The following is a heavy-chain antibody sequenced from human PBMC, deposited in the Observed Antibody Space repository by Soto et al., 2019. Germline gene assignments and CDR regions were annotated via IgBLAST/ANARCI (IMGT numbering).Heavy chain of an antibody. D-gene: IGHD2-21*01. Sequence: EVQLVQSGGDLVQPGGSLRLSCVASGFAFSTYCMTWVRQAPGMGLEWVAGIKEDASEELYVDSVKGRFSIYRDNGENSLYLQLNSLRAEDTAVYYCATAISSPVNNFDYWGQGSLVTVSS. V-gene: IGHV3-7*01. CDR2: IKEDASEE. CDR1: GFAFSTYC. CDR3: ATAISSPVNNFDY. J-gene: IGHJ4*02.